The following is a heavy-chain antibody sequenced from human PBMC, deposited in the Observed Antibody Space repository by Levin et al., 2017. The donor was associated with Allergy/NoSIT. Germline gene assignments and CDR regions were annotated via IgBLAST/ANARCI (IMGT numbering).Heavy chain of an antibody. J-gene: IGHJ4*02. CDR2: ISYDGSNK. CDR3: ARDSLTVTTRGLDY. D-gene: IGHD4-17*01. CDR1: GFTFSSYA. Sequence: GGSLRLSCAASGFTFSSYAMHWVRQAPGKGLEWVAVISYDGSNKYYADSVKGRFTISRDNSKNTLYLQMNSLRAEDTAVYYCARDSLTVTTRGLDYWGQGTLVTVSS. V-gene: IGHV3-30-3*01.